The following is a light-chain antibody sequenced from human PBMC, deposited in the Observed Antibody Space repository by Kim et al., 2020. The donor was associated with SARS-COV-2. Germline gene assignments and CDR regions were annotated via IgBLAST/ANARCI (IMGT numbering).Light chain of an antibody. J-gene: IGLJ2*01. CDR3: SSYTDTATRL. V-gene: IGLV2-14*03. Sequence: WITITITGTRGNVGGYDLVSWYQKHPGKAPKLMIYAVNKRPSGVSDRFSGSKSGNTASLSISSLQAEDEADYYCSSYTDTATRLFGGGTKVTVL. CDR2: AVN. CDR1: RGNVGGYDL.